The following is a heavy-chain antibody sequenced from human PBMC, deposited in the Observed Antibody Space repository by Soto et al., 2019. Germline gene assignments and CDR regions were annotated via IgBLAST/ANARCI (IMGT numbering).Heavy chain of an antibody. J-gene: IGHJ4*02. V-gene: IGHV3-30-3*01. Sequence: QVQLVESGGGVVQPGRSLRLSCAASGLTFSSYAMHWVLQAPGKWLEWVAVISYDGSTKYYADSVKGRFTTSRDNSKNTLYLQMNSLRAEDTAVYYCARGDNWNDVTLGFDYWGQGTLVTVSS. CDR1: GLTFSSYA. D-gene: IGHD1-20*01. CDR3: ARGDNWNDVTLGFDY. CDR2: ISYDGSTK.